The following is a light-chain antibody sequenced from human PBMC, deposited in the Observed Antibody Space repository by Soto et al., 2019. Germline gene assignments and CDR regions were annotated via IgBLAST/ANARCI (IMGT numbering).Light chain of an antibody. Sequence: DIRLTQSPSTLSASVGDRVTITCRASQTISTWLAWYQHKPGKAPNLLIYDASTLMSGVPSRFSGSGSGTEFTLTISSLQPGDFATYYCQQSETYPLTFGQGTRLEIK. CDR3: QQSETYPLT. CDR1: QTISTW. V-gene: IGKV1-5*01. CDR2: DAS. J-gene: IGKJ5*01.